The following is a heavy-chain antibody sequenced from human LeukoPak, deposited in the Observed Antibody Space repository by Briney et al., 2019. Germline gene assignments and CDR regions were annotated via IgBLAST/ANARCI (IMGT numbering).Heavy chain of an antibody. CDR2: LTERGERA. Sequence: GGSLRLSCVGAGFSEVFFFSDAVTWVRQAPGRGLDWDSSLTERGERASYAESVKRRFTISRDNSKNTFYLQMNSLRAEDTAVYYCAAHTSFWSIDHWGEGTLFTVSS. CDR3: AAHTSFWSIDH. CDR1: GFSEVFFFSDA. J-gene: IGHJ4*02. D-gene: IGHD6-19*01. V-gene: IGHV3-23*01.